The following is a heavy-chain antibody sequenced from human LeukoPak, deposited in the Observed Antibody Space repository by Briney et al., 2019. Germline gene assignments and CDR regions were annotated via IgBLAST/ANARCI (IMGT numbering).Heavy chain of an antibody. CDR1: GGTFSSYA. J-gene: IGHJ4*02. CDR3: ARAQTPGYYDFWSGYYS. V-gene: IGHV1-18*01. CDR2: ISAYNGNT. D-gene: IGHD3-3*01. Sequence: ASVKVSCKASGGTFSSYAISWVRQAPGQGLEWMGWISAYNGNTNYAQKLQGRVTMTTDTSTSTAYMELRSLRSDDTAVYYCARAQTPGYYDFWSGYYSWGQGTLVTVSS.